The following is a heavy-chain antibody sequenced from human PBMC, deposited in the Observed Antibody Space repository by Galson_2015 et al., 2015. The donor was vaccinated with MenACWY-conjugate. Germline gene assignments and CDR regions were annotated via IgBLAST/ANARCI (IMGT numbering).Heavy chain of an antibody. V-gene: IGHV5-51*01. CDR3: ARHPPGGRGMDV. Sequence: QSGAEVKKPGESLEISCKGSGYSFTNYWIGWVRQMPGRGLEWMGLIDPHNSNTRYSPSFQGQVTISADESISTAFLQWSSLKASDTAMYYCARHPPGGRGMDVWGRGTTVIVSS. CDR1: GYSFTNYW. CDR2: IDPHNSNT. D-gene: IGHD1-26*01. J-gene: IGHJ6*02.